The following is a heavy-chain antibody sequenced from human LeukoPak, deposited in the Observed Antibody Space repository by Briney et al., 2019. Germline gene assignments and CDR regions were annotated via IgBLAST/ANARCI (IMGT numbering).Heavy chain of an antibody. J-gene: IGHJ4*02. Sequence: ASVKVSCKASGYRFTSHGISWVRQAPGQGLEWMGGIIPIFGTANYAQKFQGRVTITADESTSTAYMELSSLRSEDTAVYYCARELLAGPCDYWGQGTLVTVSS. CDR1: GYRFTSHG. CDR3: ARELLAGPCDY. D-gene: IGHD2-15*01. V-gene: IGHV1-69*13. CDR2: IIPIFGTA.